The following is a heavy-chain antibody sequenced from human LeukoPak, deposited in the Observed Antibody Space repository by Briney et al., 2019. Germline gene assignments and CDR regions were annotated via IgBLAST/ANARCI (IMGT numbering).Heavy chain of an antibody. V-gene: IGHV3-23*01. CDR3: AKQQHNYYYGSGSYYDY. CDR1: GFTFSSYA. Sequence: GGSLRLSCAASGFTFSSYAMSWVRQAPGKGLEWVSAICGSGGSTYYADSVKGRFTISRDNSKNTLYLQMNSLRAEDTAVYYCAKQQHNYYYGSGSYYDYWGQGTLVTVSS. D-gene: IGHD3-10*01. J-gene: IGHJ4*02. CDR2: ICGSGGST.